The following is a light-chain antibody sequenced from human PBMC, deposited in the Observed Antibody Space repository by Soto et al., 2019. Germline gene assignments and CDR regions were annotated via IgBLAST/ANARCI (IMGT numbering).Light chain of an antibody. CDR3: CSYTTSNTRQIV. V-gene: IGLV2-14*01. CDR2: DVS. CDR1: SSDVGGYNY. Sequence: QSALAPPASVSGSPGRSITISCPGTSSDVGGYNYVSWYQQHPGKAPKFMIYDVSNRPSGVSNRFSGSKSGNTASLTISGLQAEDEADYYCCSYTTSNTRQIVFGTGTKVTVL. J-gene: IGLJ1*01.